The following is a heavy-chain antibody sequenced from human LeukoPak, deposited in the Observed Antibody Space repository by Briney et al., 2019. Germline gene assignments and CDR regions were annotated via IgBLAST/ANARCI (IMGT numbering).Heavy chain of an antibody. CDR1: GFIFSDYW. CDR3: ASGMIEYDY. CDR2: IKEDGSEE. J-gene: IGHJ4*02. Sequence: PGGSLRLSCAASGFIFSDYWMGWVRQSPGKGLEWVANIKEDGSEEYYVDSVKGRFSISRDNAKNSLFLQMDSLRAEDTAVYYCASGMIEYDYWGQGVLVTVSS. V-gene: IGHV3-7*01. D-gene: IGHD3-22*01.